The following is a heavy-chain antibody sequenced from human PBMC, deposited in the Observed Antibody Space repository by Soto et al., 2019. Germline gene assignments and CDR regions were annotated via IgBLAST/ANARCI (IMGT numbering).Heavy chain of an antibody. Sequence: QVQLVQSGAEVKKPGASVKVSCKASGYTFTSYGISWVRQAPGQGLEWMGWISAYNGNTNYAQKLQGRVTMTTDTPTSTAYRERRSLRSDDAAVYYCARDFRMGTMVGGVNGYWGQGPLVPVSS. J-gene: IGHJ4*02. CDR2: ISAYNGNT. D-gene: IGHD3-10*01. CDR3: ARDFRMGTMVGGVNGY. CDR1: GYTFTSYG. V-gene: IGHV1-18*01.